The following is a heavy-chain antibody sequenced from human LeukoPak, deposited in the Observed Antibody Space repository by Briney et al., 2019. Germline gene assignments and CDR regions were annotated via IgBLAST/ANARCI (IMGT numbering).Heavy chain of an antibody. V-gene: IGHV3-74*01. Sequence: GGSLRLSCAASGFTFSNYWMHWVRQAPGKGLVWVSRINSDGSTTTYADSVKGRFTVFRDNAKNTLYLQMNSLRAEDTALYSCARDGGDGYSYYFDYWGRGTLATVSS. CDR3: ARDGGDGYSYYFDY. CDR1: GFTFSNYW. J-gene: IGHJ4*02. D-gene: IGHD5-24*01. CDR2: INSDGSTT.